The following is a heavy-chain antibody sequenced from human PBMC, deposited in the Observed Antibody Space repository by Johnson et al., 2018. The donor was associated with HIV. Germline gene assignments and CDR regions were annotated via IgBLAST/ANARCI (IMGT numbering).Heavy chain of an antibody. V-gene: IGHV3-20*04. CDR1: GFTFDDYG. CDR3: ARADTAMVRGAFDI. Sequence: EVQLVESGGGVVRPGGSLRLSCAASGFTFDDYGMSWVRQAPGKGLERVSGINWNGGSTGYADSVKGRFTISRDNAKNSLYLQMNSLRAEDTAWYYCARADTAMVRGAFDIWGHGTMVIVSS. CDR2: INWNGGST. J-gene: IGHJ3*02. D-gene: IGHD5-18*01.